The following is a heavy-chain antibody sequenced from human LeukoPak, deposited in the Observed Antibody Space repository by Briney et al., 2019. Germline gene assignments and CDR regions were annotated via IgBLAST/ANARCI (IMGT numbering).Heavy chain of an antibody. CDR3: AKERITIFWFDP. J-gene: IGHJ5*02. D-gene: IGHD3-3*01. V-gene: IGHV3-30*04. CDR2: ISYDGSNK. CDR1: GFTFGRYA. Sequence: PGGSLRLSCTGSGFTFGRYALAWVRQAPGKGLEWVAVISYDGSNKYYADSVKGRFTISRDNSKNTLYLQMNSLRAEDTAVYYCAKERITIFWFDPWGQGTLVTVSS.